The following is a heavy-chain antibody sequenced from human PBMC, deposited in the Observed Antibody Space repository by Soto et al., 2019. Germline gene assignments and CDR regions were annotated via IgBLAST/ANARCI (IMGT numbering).Heavy chain of an antibody. D-gene: IGHD6-6*01. CDR2: INPSGGST. J-gene: IGHJ4*02. Sequence: ASVKVSCKASGYTFTSYYMHWVRQAPGQGLEWMGIINPSGGSTSYAQKFQGRVTMTRDTSTSTVYMELSSLRSEDTAVYYCARVIHWIGSSAEEGYFDYWGQGTLVTVSS. CDR1: GYTFTSYY. V-gene: IGHV1-46*01. CDR3: ARVIHWIGSSAEEGYFDY.